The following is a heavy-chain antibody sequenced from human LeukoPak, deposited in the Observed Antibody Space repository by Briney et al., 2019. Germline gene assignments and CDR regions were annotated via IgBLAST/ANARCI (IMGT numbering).Heavy chain of an antibody. Sequence: GGSLRLSCAASVFTFSSYGIHWVRQAPGKGLEWVAFIQNDGNNKFYADSVKGRFTISRDNSENTLYLQMNSLRTEDTAIYHCAKDEIQGVVGAGPGYWGQGTLVTLSS. CDR1: VFTFSSYG. CDR3: AKDEIQGVVGAGPGY. D-gene: IGHD1-26*01. J-gene: IGHJ4*02. V-gene: IGHV3-30*02. CDR2: IQNDGNNK.